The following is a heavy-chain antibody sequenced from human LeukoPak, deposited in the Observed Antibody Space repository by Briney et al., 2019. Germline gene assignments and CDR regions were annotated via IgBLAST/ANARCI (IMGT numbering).Heavy chain of an antibody. CDR1: GGSISSYY. J-gene: IGHJ4*02. D-gene: IGHD6-19*01. V-gene: IGHV4-59*01. CDR2: VYDIGGT. Sequence: LSETLSLTCTVSGGSISSYYWNWIRQPPGKGLEWIGNVYDIGGTNYNPSLESRVTISVDTSNNEFSLKLTPVTAADTAVYYCARLGRSSAWSLFDYWGQGTLVTVSS. CDR3: ARLGRSSAWSLFDY.